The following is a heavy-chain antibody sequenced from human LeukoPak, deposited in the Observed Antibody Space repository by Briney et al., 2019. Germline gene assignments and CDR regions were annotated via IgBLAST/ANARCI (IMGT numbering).Heavy chain of an antibody. D-gene: IGHD4-17*01. CDR1: GFTFSSYA. CDR2: ISGSGGST. V-gene: IGHV3-23*01. CDR3: AKPYGDYEGFWSDP. Sequence: GGSLRLSCAASGFTFSSYAMSWVRQAPGKGLEWVSAISGSGGSTYYADSVKGRFTISRDNSKNTLYLQMNSLRAEDTAVYYCAKPYGDYEGFWSDPWGQGTLVTVSS. J-gene: IGHJ5*02.